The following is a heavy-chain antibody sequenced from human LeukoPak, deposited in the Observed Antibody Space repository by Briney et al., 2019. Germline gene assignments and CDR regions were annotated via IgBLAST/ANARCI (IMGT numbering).Heavy chain of an antibody. CDR2: IYISGST. J-gene: IGHJ4*02. CDR1: GGSISSYY. D-gene: IGHD1-1*01. CDR3: ARDRGTWNDDGFDY. Sequence: SGTLSLTCTVSGGSISSYYWSWIRQPAGKGLEWIGRIYISGSTNYNPSLKSRVTMSVDTSKNQSSLKLSSVTAADTAVYYCARDRGTWNDDGFDYWGQGTLVTVSS. V-gene: IGHV4-4*07.